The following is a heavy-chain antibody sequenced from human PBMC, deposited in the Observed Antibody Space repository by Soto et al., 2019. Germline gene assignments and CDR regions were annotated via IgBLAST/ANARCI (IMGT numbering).Heavy chain of an antibody. V-gene: IGHV3-23*01. CDR1: GFTFSSYA. D-gene: IGHD2-15*01. J-gene: IGHJ4*02. Sequence: DVQLLESGGGLVQPEGSLRLSCAASGFTFSSYAMGWVRQGPGKGLEWVAVVSIGGSTHYADSVRGRFTISRDNSKNTLSLQMNSPTAEDTAVYFCVKRRGAGGHFDYWGQGARVNVSS. CDR2: VSIGGST. CDR3: VKRRGAGGHFDY.